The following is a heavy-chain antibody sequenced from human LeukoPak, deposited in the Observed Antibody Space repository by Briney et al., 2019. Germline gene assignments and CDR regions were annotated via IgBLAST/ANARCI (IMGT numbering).Heavy chain of an antibody. Sequence: GGSLRLSCAASGFIVRKNYVSWVRQAPGKGLEWVSVIYPAGDTYYGDSVKGRFTISRDNSKNTLNLQMNSLRAEDAAVYYCTRGPSSAAFDYWGQGILVTVSS. D-gene: IGHD6-13*01. CDR1: GFIVRKNY. V-gene: IGHV3-53*01. J-gene: IGHJ4*02. CDR3: TRGPSSAAFDY. CDR2: IYPAGDT.